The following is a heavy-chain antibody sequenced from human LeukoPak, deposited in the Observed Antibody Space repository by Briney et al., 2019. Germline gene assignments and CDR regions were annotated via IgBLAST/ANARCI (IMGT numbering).Heavy chain of an antibody. CDR3: AKLHNLNSDY. CDR2: ISGSGGST. D-gene: IGHD1-14*01. V-gene: IGHV3-23*01. J-gene: IGHJ4*02. CDR1: GFTFSDYA. Sequence: PRGSLRLSCAASGFTFSDYAMNWVRQAPGKGLEWVSTISGSGGSTYYAGSVKGRFTISRDNSKNTLYLQMNSLRAEDTAVYYCAKLHNLNSDYWGQGTLVTVSS.